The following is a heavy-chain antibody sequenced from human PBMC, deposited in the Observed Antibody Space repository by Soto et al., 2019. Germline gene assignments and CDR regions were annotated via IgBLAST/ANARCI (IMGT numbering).Heavy chain of an antibody. V-gene: IGHV1-18*01. CDR2: ISAHNRNT. Sequence: GASVKVSCKASGDTFTSYGISWVRQAPGQGLEWMGWISAHNRNTNYAQELQGRVTMTTDTSTSTAYMELRSLRSDDTAVYYCARVAPPGDYWGQGTLVTVSS. J-gene: IGHJ4*02. CDR3: ARVAPPGDY. CDR1: GDTFTSYG.